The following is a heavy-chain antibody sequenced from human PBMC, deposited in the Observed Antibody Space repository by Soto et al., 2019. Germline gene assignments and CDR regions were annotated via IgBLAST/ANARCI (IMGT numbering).Heavy chain of an antibody. D-gene: IGHD3-3*01. CDR2: ISAYNGNT. Sequence: ASVKVSCTASGYTFTSYGISWVRQAPGQGLEWMGWISAYNGNTNYAQKLQGRVTMTTDTSTSTAYMELSSLRSEDTAVYYCAIRGHSTPIDDWGQGTLVTVSS. CDR1: GYTFTSYG. J-gene: IGHJ4*02. CDR3: AIRGHSTPIDD. V-gene: IGHV1-18*04.